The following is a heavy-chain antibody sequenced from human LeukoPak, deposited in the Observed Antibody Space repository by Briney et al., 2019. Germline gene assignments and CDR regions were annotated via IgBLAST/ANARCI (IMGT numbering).Heavy chain of an antibody. CDR3: ARLFSSGYYPLDAFDI. Sequence: SETLSLTCAGSGGSISTNNWWSWVRQPPGKGLEWIGEINHSGSTNYNPSLKSRVTISVDTSKNQFSLKLSSVTAADTAVYYCARLFSSGYYPLDAFDIWGQGTMVTVSS. J-gene: IGHJ3*02. V-gene: IGHV4-4*02. CDR1: GGSISTNNW. D-gene: IGHD3-22*01. CDR2: INHSGST.